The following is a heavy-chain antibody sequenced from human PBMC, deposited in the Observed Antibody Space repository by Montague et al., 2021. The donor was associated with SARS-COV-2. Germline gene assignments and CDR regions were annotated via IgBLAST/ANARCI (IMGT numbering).Heavy chain of an antibody. V-gene: IGHV4-61*01. CDR2: VYHTGST. CDR3: VREKYYFDDSGSK. J-gene: IGHJ4*02. CDR1: GVSISSGSYY. D-gene: IGHD3-22*01. Sequence: SETLSLTCSVSGVSISSGSYYWSWVPQPPGKGLEWIGYVYHTGSTNYNLSLKSRVTLSIDTSKNQFSLNLTSVTAADTAVYYCVREKYYFDDSGSKWGQGTLVTV.